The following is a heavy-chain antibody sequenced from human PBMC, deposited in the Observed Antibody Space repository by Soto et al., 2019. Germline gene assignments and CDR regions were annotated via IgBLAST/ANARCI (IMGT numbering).Heavy chain of an antibody. CDR3: TRRRDWTAMDPLYY. D-gene: IGHD5-18*01. Sequence: EVQLVESGGGLVQPGGSLKLSCAASGFTLSDSAMHWVRQTSGKGLEWVGRIRSKVNTYATAYAASVKGRFTISRDDSIGTTYLQMNSLKVEDTAVYYCTRRRDWTAMDPLYYWGQGTLVTVSS. J-gene: IGHJ4*02. V-gene: IGHV3-73*02. CDR2: IRSKVNTYAT. CDR1: GFTLSDSA.